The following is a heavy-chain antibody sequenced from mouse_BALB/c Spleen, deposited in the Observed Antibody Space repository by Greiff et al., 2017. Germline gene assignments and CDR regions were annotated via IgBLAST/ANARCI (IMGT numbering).Heavy chain of an antibody. D-gene: IGHD2-3*01. CDR2: ISYDGSN. V-gene: IGHV3-6*02. CDR1: GYSITSGYY. CDR3: ARYDGYPWFAY. J-gene: IGHJ3*01. Sequence: VQLQQSGPGLVKPSQSLSLTCSVTGYSITSGYYWNWIRQFPGNKLEWMGYISYDGSNNYNPSLKNRISITRDTSKNQFFLKLNSVTTEDTATYYCARYDGYPWFAYWGQGTLVTVSA.